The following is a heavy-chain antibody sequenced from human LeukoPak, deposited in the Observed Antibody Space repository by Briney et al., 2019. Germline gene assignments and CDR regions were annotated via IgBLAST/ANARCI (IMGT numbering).Heavy chain of an antibody. CDR3: ARTEKQLVRGYYYYYYMDV. CDR2: IYPGDSDT. Sequence: GESLKISCKGSGYSFTSYWIGWVRQMPGKGLEWMGIIYPGDSDTRYSPSFQGQVTISADKSISTAYLQWSSLKASDTAMYYCARTEKQLVRGYYYYYYMDVWGKGTTVSVSS. V-gene: IGHV5-51*01. J-gene: IGHJ6*03. CDR1: GYSFTSYW. D-gene: IGHD6-6*01.